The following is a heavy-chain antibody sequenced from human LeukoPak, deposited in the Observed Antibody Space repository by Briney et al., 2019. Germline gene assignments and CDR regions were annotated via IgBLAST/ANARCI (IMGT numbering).Heavy chain of an antibody. CDR3: ARDAGSFWGLDY. J-gene: IGHJ4*02. V-gene: IGHV3-23*01. Sequence: GGSLRLSCAASGFTLSNYAMSWVRQAPGKGLEWVSTISGSGGSTYYADSVKCRFTISRDNSKNTLYLQMNSLRAEDTAVYYCARDAGSFWGLDYWGQGTLVTVSS. CDR1: GFTLSNYA. CDR2: ISGSGGST. D-gene: IGHD1-26*01.